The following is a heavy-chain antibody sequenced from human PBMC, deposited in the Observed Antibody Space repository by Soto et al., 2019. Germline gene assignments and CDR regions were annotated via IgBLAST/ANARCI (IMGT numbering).Heavy chain of an antibody. V-gene: IGHV4-39*01. CDR3: ARRGYCGSDCYSFDF. CDR2: IYYTGTT. Sequence: SETLSLTCSVSGDSISSNSNFWGWIRQPPGQGLEWIGTIYYTGTTYYSPSLESRVTISVDTSENQFSLKLTSVTAADTAVYYCARRGYCGSDCYSFDFWGHGTLVTGSS. J-gene: IGHJ4*01. CDR1: GDSISSNSNF. D-gene: IGHD2-21*02.